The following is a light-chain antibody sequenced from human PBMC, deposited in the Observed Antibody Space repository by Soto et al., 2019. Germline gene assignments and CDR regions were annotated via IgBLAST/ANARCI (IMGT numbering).Light chain of an antibody. CDR2: KAS. CDR1: QSISTL. CDR3: QQYNSYPLT. Sequence: DIQMTQSPSTLSAFVGDRVTITCRASQSISTLLAWYQQKPGRAPTLLIYKASTLESGVPSRFSGSGSGTEFSLTISSLQPDDSATYYCQQYNSYPLTFGQGTRLEIK. V-gene: IGKV1-5*03. J-gene: IGKJ5*01.